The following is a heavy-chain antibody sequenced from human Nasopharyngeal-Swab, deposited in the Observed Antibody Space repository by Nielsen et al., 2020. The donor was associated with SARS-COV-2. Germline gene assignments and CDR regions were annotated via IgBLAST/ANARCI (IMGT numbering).Heavy chain of an antibody. Sequence: ASVKVSCKASGYTFTNHFMHWVRQAPGHGLEWMGMINPSGGSTGYAQKFQGRVTVTRDTSTSTVYMELSSLSSEDTAVYYCARGYSYGLAYWGQGTLVTVSP. J-gene: IGHJ4*02. CDR1: GYTFTNHF. CDR2: INPSGGST. D-gene: IGHD5-18*01. V-gene: IGHV1-46*01. CDR3: ARGYSYGLAY.